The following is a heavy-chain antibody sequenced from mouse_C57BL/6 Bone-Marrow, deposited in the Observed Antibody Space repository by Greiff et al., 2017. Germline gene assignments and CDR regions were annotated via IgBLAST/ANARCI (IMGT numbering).Heavy chain of an antibody. J-gene: IGHJ2*01. CDR3: AREKYYYGSSDY. CDR1: GYSFTGYF. CDR2: INPYNGDT. D-gene: IGHD1-1*01. Sequence: VQLKQSGPELVKPGDSVKISCKASGYSFTGYFMNWVMQSHGKSLEWIGRINPYNGDTFYNQKFKGKATLTVDKSSSTAHMELRSLTSEYSAVYYCAREKYYYGSSDYWGQGTTLTVSS. V-gene: IGHV1-20*01.